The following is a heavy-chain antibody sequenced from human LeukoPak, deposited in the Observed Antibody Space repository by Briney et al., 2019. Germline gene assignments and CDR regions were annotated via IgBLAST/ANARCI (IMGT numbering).Heavy chain of an antibody. D-gene: IGHD6-13*01. CDR1: GYTFTSYG. Sequence: ASVKVSCKASGYTFTSYGISWVRQATGQGLEWMGWINTNTGNPTYAQGFTGRFVFSLDTSVSTAYLQISSLKAEDTAVYYCARDCMAAAGPSLCYWGQGTLVTVSS. J-gene: IGHJ4*02. CDR3: ARDCMAAAGPSLCY. V-gene: IGHV7-4-1*02. CDR2: INTNTGNP.